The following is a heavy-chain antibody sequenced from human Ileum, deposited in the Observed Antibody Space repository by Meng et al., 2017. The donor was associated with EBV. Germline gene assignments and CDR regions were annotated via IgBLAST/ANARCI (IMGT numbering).Heavy chain of an antibody. CDR2: IQHSGST. D-gene: IGHD4-23*01. CDR3: ARAHPVVYFFDY. CDR1: GGSISSGGHS. Sequence: CPLRSKPSQTLSLTCAWSGGSISSGGHSVSWIWQPPGKGLEWIGDIQHSGSTYYNPALKSRVTISVDRSRNQFSLKLSSVTAADTAVYYCARAHPVVYFFDYWGQGTLVTVSS. V-gene: IGHV4-30-2*01. J-gene: IGHJ4*02.